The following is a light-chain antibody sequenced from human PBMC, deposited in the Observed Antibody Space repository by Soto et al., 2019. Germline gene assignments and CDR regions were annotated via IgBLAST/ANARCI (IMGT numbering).Light chain of an antibody. Sequence: EIVLTQSPGTLSLSPGERATLSCSASQSVSSSYLAWYQQKPGQAPRLLIYGTSNRAPGIPDRFKGSGSGTDFTLTITRLEPEDSAFYYCQQYGSLSWTFGQGTKVDIK. CDR1: QSVSSSY. V-gene: IGKV3-20*01. J-gene: IGKJ1*01. CDR3: QQYGSLSWT. CDR2: GTS.